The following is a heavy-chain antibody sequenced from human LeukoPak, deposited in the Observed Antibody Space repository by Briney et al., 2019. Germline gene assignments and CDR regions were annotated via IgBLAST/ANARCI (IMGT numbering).Heavy chain of an antibody. D-gene: IGHD3-22*01. V-gene: IGHV3-53*01. CDR1: GFTVSGSF. CDR3: ATPLDYYDSSGYHQGGD. CDR2: IYSGGSA. J-gene: IGHJ4*02. Sequence: PGGSLRLSCAASGFTVSGSFMTWVRQAPGKGLEWVSVIYSGGSAYYADSVKGRFTISRDNAKNSLYLQMNSLRAEDTAVYYCATPLDYYDSSGYHQGGDWGQGTLVTVSS.